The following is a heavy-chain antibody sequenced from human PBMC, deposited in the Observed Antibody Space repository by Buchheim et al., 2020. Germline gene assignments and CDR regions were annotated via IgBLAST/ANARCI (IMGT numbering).Heavy chain of an antibody. V-gene: IGHV4-59*01. CDR1: GGSISSYY. CDR3: ARGLDYDFWSGSNSFDP. J-gene: IGHJ5*02. CDR2: IYYSGST. D-gene: IGHD3-3*01. Sequence: QVQLQQWGAGLLKPSETLSLTCTVSGGSISSYYWSWIRQPPGKGLEWIGYIYYSGSTNYNPSLKSRVTISVDTSKNQFSLKLSSVTAADTAVYYCARGLDYDFWSGSNSFDPWGQGTL.